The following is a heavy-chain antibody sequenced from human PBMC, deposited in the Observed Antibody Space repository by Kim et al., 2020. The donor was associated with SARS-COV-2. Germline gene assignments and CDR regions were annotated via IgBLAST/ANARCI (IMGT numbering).Heavy chain of an antibody. J-gene: IGHJ6*02. V-gene: IGHV1-18*01. CDR3: ARDDAFKHSMDV. Sequence: NYAQKLQGRVTMTTDTSTSTAYMELRSLRSDDTAVYYCARDDAFKHSMDVWGQGTTVTVSS. D-gene: IGHD2-2*01.